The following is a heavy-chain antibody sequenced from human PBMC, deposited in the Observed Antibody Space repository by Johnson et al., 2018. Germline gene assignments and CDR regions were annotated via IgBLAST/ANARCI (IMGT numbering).Heavy chain of an antibody. Sequence: VQLVESGAEVKKPGSSVKVSCKASGGTFSSSVISWVRQAPGQGLEWMGGIIPLFGTASYAQKFQGRVTITADESTGTAYMGLGRLRSEDTAVYYCARGSDDRSGTDAFDIWGQGTMVTVSS. V-gene: IGHV1-69*01. CDR1: GGTFSSSV. J-gene: IGHJ3*02. D-gene: IGHD3-22*01. CDR3: ARGSDDRSGTDAFDI. CDR2: IIPLFGTA.